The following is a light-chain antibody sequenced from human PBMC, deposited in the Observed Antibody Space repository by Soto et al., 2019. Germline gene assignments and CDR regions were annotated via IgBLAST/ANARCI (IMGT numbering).Light chain of an antibody. CDR3: SSFAGSNTWV. CDR2: EVT. V-gene: IGLV2-8*01. CDR1: SSDVGAYNY. J-gene: IGLJ3*02. Sequence: QSALTQPPSASGSPGQSVTISCTGTSSDVGAYNYVSWYQQHAGKAPKLVIYEVTKRPSGVPDRFSGSKSANTASLTVSGLQAEDEADYYCSSFAGSNTWVFGGGTKLTVL.